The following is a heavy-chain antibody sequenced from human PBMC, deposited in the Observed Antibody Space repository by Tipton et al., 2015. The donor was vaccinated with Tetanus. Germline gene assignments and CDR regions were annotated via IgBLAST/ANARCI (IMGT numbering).Heavy chain of an antibody. CDR1: GFTFSSYA. V-gene: IGHV3-23*01. J-gene: IGHJ2*01. CDR2: ISGSGGST. Sequence: SLRLSCAASGFTFSSYAMSWVRQAPGKGLEWVSAISGSGGSTYYADSVKGRFTISRDNSKNTLYLQMNSLRAEDTAVYYCAKRSDYDFWSGTRYFDLWGRGTLVTVSS. D-gene: IGHD3-3*01. CDR3: AKRSDYDFWSGTRYFDL.